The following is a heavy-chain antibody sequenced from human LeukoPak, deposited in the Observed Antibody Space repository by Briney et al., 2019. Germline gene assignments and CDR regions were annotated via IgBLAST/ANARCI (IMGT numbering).Heavy chain of an antibody. CDR2: ISYDGSNN. D-gene: IGHD1-26*01. CDR1: GFTFSSYA. J-gene: IGHJ4*02. Sequence: GGSLRLSCVASGFTFSSYAIHWVRQAPGKGLEWVAIISYDGSNNYYADSVKGRFTISRDNSQNTLYLQMNSLRAEDTAVYYCARDTLVGATHDYWGQGTLVTVSS. CDR3: ARDTLVGATHDY. V-gene: IGHV3-30-3*01.